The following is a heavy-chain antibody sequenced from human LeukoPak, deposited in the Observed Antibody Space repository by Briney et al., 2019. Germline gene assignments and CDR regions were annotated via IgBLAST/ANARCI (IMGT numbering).Heavy chain of an antibody. Sequence: GGSLRLSCAASGFTFSSYWMHWVRQAPGKGLVWVSRINSDGSSTSYADSVKGRFTISRDDAKNTLYLQMNSLRAEDTALYYCARERRGSGDPRTNAFDIWGQGIMVTVSS. D-gene: IGHD3-10*01. CDR2: INSDGSST. V-gene: IGHV3-74*01. J-gene: IGHJ3*02. CDR1: GFTFSSYW. CDR3: ARERRGSGDPRTNAFDI.